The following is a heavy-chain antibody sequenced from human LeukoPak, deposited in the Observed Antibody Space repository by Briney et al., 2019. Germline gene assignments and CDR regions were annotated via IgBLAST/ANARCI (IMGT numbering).Heavy chain of an antibody. Sequence: PSETLSLTCTVSGGSVSSGSYYWSWIRQPPGKGLEWIGEINHSGSTNYNPSLKSRVTISVDTSKNQFPLKLSSVTAADTAVYYCARRRSRGSGWRRGLNWFDPWGQGTLVTVSS. CDR2: INHSGST. CDR3: ARRRSRGSGWRRGLNWFDP. J-gene: IGHJ5*02. CDR1: GGSVSSGSYY. V-gene: IGHV4-39*06. D-gene: IGHD6-19*01.